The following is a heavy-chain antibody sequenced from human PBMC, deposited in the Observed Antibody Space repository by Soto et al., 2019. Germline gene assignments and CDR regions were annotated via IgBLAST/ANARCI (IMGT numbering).Heavy chain of an antibody. V-gene: IGHV3-21*01. D-gene: IGHD2-15*01. Sequence: GGTVSLSYAASGLAFSTYSMNWVRQAPGKGLEWVSSISSSSSYIYYADSLKGRFTSSRDNAKNSLYLQMNSLRAEDTAVYYCARDGRYCSGGSCFSWGQGTLVTVSS. CDR2: ISSSSSYI. CDR1: GLAFSTYS. J-gene: IGHJ4*02. CDR3: ARDGRYCSGGSCFS.